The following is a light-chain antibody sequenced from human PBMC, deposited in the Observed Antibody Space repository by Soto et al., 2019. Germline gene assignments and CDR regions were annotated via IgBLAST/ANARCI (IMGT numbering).Light chain of an antibody. V-gene: IGKV3-15*01. CDR2: GTS. CDR1: QSVSGN. J-gene: IGKJ1*01. CDR3: QQYSNWPRGS. Sequence: DIVMTQSPATLSVSPGERATLSCTASQSVSGNLAWYQQKPGQAPRLLIYGTSTRATGIPARFSGSGSGTEFTLTISSLQSEDFAVYYCQQYSNWPRGSFGQGTKVDIK.